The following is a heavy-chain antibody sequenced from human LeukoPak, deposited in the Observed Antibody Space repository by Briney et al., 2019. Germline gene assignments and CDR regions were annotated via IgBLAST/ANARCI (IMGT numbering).Heavy chain of an antibody. D-gene: IGHD5-18*01. CDR2: ISAYNGNT. Sequence: ASVKVSCKASGYTFTSYGISWVRQAPGQGLEWMGWISAYNGNTNYAQKLQGRVTMTTDTSTSTAYMELRGLRSDDTAVYYCARDSSYGIYFDYWGQGTLVTVSS. J-gene: IGHJ4*02. CDR1: GYTFTSYG. V-gene: IGHV1-18*01. CDR3: ARDSSYGIYFDY.